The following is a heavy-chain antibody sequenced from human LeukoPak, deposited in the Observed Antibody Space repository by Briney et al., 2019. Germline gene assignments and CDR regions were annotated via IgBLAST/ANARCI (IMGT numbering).Heavy chain of an antibody. CDR3: ARGPSPHPDRFDY. V-gene: IGHV7-4-1*02. CDR2: INTNTGNP. CDR1: GYTFTSYD. J-gene: IGHJ4*02. Sequence: GASVKVSCKASGYTFTSYDINWVRQAPGQGLEWMGWINTNTGNPTYAQGFTGRFVFSLDTSVSTAYLQISSLKAEDTAVYYCARGPSPHPDRFDYWGQGTLVTVSS.